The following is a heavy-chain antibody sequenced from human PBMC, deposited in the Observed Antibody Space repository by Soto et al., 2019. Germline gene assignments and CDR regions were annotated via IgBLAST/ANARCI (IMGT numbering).Heavy chain of an antibody. CDR1: GFSLSNARMG. CDR2: IFSNDGK. D-gene: IGHD1-26*01. Sequence: QVTLKESGPVLVKPTETLTLTCTVSGFSLSNARMGVSWIRQPPGKALEWLAHIFSNDGKSYSTSLKSRLTSSKYTSKSQVVLTMTKMDPVDTATYFCARIGTGSYDYWGQGTLVTVSS. CDR3: ARIGTGSYDY. J-gene: IGHJ4*02. V-gene: IGHV2-26*01.